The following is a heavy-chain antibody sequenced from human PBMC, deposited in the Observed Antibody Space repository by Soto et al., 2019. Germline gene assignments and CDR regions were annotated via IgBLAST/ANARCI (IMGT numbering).Heavy chain of an antibody. CDR2: ISGSGGST. Sequence: EVQLLESGGGLVQPGGSLRLSCAASGFTFTSYAMSWVRQAPGKGLEWVSGISGSGGSTYYADSVKGRFTISRDNSKNTLYLQMNSLRAEDTAVYYCAKDPSAITIFGVLILGGQGTLVTVSS. D-gene: IGHD3-3*01. CDR3: AKDPSAITIFGVLIL. J-gene: IGHJ4*02. CDR1: GFTFTSYA. V-gene: IGHV3-23*01.